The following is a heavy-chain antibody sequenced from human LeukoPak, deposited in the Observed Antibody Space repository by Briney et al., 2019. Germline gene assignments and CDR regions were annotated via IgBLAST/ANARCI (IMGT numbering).Heavy chain of an antibody. CDR1: GYTFTSYD. J-gene: IGHJ6*02. CDR3: ARTVSSSWYSPYYYYGMDV. V-gene: IGHV1-8*01. D-gene: IGHD6-13*01. Sequence: GASVKVSCKASGYTFTSYDINWVRQATGQGLEWMGWMNPNSGNTGYAQKFQGRVTMTRNTSISTAYMELSSLRSEDTAVYYCARTVSSSWYSPYYYYGMDVWGQGTTVTVSS. CDR2: MNPNSGNT.